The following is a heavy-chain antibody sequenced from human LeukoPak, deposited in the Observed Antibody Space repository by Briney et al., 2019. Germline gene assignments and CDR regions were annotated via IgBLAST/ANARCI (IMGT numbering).Heavy chain of an antibody. CDR1: GFTFSNKA. CDR2: IQYDGSNK. V-gene: IGHV3-30*02. D-gene: IGHD4-17*01. Sequence: PAGSLRLSCAATGFTFSNKAMHWVRQAPGKGLVWVAFIQYDGSNKYYADSVKGRFTISRDNSKNTLYLQMNSLRLEDAAVYYCYGEGYWGQGTLVTVSS. CDR3: YGEGY. J-gene: IGHJ4*02.